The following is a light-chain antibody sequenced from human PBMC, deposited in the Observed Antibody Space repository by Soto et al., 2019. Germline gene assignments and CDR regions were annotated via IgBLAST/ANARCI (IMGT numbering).Light chain of an antibody. CDR1: QTISSW. CDR2: KAS. V-gene: IGKV1-5*03. CDR3: QQYNSYPYT. Sequence: DIQMTQSPSSLSGSVVERVTITFRASQTISSWLAWYQQKPGKAPKLLIYKASTLKSGVPSRFSGSGSGTEFTLTISSLQPDDFATYYSQQYNSYPYTFGQGTRLEIK. J-gene: IGKJ5*01.